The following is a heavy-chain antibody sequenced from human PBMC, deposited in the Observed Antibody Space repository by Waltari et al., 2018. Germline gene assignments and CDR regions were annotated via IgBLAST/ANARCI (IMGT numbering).Heavy chain of an antibody. CDR3: AREEYGNYVFDY. J-gene: IGHJ4*02. CDR1: GGSISSSSYY. D-gene: IGHD4-17*01. CDR2: IYHSGSP. V-gene: IGHV4-39*07. Sequence: QLQLQESGPGLVKPSETLSLTCTVSGGSISSSSYYWAWIRQPPGKGLEWIGSIYHSGSPYYNPSLKSRVTISVDTSKNQFSLKQSSVTAADTALYYCAREEYGNYVFDYWGQGTLVTVSS.